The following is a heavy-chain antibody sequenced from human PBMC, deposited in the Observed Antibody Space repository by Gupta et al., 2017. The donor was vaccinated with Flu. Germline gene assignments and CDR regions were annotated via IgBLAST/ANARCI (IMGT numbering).Heavy chain of an antibody. CDR3: ARAFTIATDQFDY. J-gene: IGHJ4*02. D-gene: IGHD3-3*01. CDR2: IRIKAKNYTT. Sequence: EVQLVQSGGGLVQPGRSLRLSCVASGFTFSDHYMDWVRQAPDKGPEWVGRIRIKAKNYTTEYAASVQGRFTISRDDSRNSLHLQMNTLKTEDTAVYYCARAFTIATDQFDYWGQGTLVTVSS. V-gene: IGHV3-72*01. CDR1: GFTFSDHY.